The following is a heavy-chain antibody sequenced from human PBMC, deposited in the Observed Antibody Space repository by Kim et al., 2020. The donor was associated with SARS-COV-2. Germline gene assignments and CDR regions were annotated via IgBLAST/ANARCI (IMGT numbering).Heavy chain of an antibody. Sequence: SETLSLTCTVSGDSISSGGYYWSWIRQHPGKGLEWVGYIFYSGRTYYNPSLKSRVTYSLDTSKNQFSLRLTSVTAADTAIYYCARATVTARAPVFSLGQGAPVTVSS. J-gene: IGHJ5*02. CDR3: ARATVTARAPVFS. CDR1: GDSISSGGYY. D-gene: IGHD1-26*01. CDR2: IFYSGRT. V-gene: IGHV4-31*03.